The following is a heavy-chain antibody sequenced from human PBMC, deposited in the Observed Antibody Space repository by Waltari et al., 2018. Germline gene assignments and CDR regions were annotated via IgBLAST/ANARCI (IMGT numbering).Heavy chain of an antibody. D-gene: IGHD3-22*01. CDR3: ARDSADYYDSSGAFDI. CDR1: GFTFSDYY. CDR2: ISTSGSTI. Sequence: QVQLAESGGGLVKPGGSLRLSCAASGFTFSDYYMGWIRPAPGEGLEWVSYISTSGSTIYYADSVKGRFTISRDNAKNSLYLQMNSLRAEDTAVYYCARDSADYYDSSGAFDIWGQGTMVTVSS. V-gene: IGHV3-11*04. J-gene: IGHJ3*02.